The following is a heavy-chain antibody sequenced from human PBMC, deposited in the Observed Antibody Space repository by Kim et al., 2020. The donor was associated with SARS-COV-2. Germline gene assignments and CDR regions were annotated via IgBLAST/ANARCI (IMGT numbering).Heavy chain of an antibody. CDR1: GGSISSGGYY. D-gene: IGHD3-3*01. CDR3: ARGRITIFGVVTGAFVI. CDR2: IYYSGST. J-gene: IGHJ3*02. V-gene: IGHV4-31*03. Sequence: SETLSLTCTVSGGSISSGGYYWSWIRQHPGKGLEWIGYIYYSGSTYYNPSLKSRVTISVDTSKNQFSLKLSSVTAADTVVYYCARGRITIFGVVTGAFVIWGQGTMVTVSS.